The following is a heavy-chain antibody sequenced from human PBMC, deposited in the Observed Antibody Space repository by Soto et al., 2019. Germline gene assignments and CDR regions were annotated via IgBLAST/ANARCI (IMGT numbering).Heavy chain of an antibody. Sequence: ASVKVSCKASGYTFTSYSMHWVRQAPGQRLEWMGWINAGNGNTKYSQKFQGRVTITRDTSGSTAYMELSSLRSEDTAVYYGASSGLRWSGFDYWGRGTLVTVSA. V-gene: IGHV1-3*01. J-gene: IGHJ4*02. D-gene: IGHD3-3*01. CDR3: ASSGLRWSGFDY. CDR2: INAGNGNT. CDR1: GYTFTSYS.